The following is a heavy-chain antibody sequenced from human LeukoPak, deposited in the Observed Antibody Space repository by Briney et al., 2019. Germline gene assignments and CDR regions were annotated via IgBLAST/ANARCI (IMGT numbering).Heavy chain of an antibody. J-gene: IGHJ4*02. D-gene: IGHD2-15*01. V-gene: IGHV4-38-2*02. Sequence: SVTLSLTCTVSGYSISSDYYWAWIRQPPGKGLEWIGSIFHSGSTYYNPSLKSRVTISLDTSKNQFSLKMSSVTAADTAVYYCASPVRRYCNGRSCYGYRGQGTLVTVSS. CDR3: ASPVRRYCNGRSCYGY. CDR1: GYSISSDYY. CDR2: IFHSGST.